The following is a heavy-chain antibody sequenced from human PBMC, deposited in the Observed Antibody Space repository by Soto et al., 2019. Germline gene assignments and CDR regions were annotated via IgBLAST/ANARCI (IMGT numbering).Heavy chain of an antibody. J-gene: IGHJ4*02. CDR3: ARDEMIVAGYFDY. V-gene: IGHV3-33*01. Sequence: QVQLVESGGGVVQPGRSLRLSCAASGFTFSSYGMHWVRKAPGKGLEWVAVIWYDGSNKYYADSVKGRFTISRDNSKNTLYLQMNSLRAEDTAVYYWARDEMIVAGYFDYWGQGTLVTVSS. CDR2: IWYDGSNK. CDR1: GFTFSSYG. D-gene: IGHD3-22*01.